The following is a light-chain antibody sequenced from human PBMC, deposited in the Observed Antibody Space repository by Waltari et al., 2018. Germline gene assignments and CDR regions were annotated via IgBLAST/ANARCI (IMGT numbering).Light chain of an antibody. J-gene: IGKJ1*01. CDR3: QQSYSTPKT. V-gene: IGKV1-27*01. Sequence: DIQMAQSPSSLSASVGDRVTITCRASQGINNHLAWYQQKPGKVPTLLIYSASTLQSGVPSRYRGSGSGTDFTLTISSLHPEDVATYYCQQSYSTPKTFGQGTRVEIK. CDR1: QGINNH. CDR2: SAS.